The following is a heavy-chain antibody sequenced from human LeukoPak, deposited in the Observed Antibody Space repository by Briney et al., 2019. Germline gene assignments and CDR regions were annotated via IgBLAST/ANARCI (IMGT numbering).Heavy chain of an antibody. CDR2: IYYSGST. V-gene: IGHV4-39*07. CDR1: GGSITSSSYY. D-gene: IGHD1-26*01. J-gene: IGHJ4*02. Sequence: SETLSLTCTVSGGSITSSSYYWGWIRQPPGKGLEWIGSIYYSGSTYYNPSLKSRVTISVDTSKNQFSLKLNSVTAADTAVYYCARDPLVGRELLYYFDYWGQGTLVTVSS. CDR3: ARDPLVGRELLYYFDY.